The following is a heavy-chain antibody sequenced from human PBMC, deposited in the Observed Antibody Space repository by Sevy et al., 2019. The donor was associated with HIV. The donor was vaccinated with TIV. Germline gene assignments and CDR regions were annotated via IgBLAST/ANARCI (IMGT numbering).Heavy chain of an antibody. CDR2: ISSSSSYI. Sequence: GGTLRLTCAVSGVTFSYYSMNWVRQAPGKGLEWDSSISSSSSYIYYADSVKGRVTISRDNAKNSLYLQMNSLRAEDTAVYYCASPLDYYASPSAYWGQGTLVTVSS. J-gene: IGHJ4*02. D-gene: IGHD3-22*01. CDR3: ASPLDYYASPSAY. CDR1: GVTFSYYS. V-gene: IGHV3-21*01.